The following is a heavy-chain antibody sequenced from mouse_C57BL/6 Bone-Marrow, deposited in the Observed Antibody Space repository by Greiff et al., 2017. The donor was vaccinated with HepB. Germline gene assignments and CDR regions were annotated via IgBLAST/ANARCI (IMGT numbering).Heavy chain of an antibody. CDR3: ARDRGNGRGLDY. CDR2: ISDGGSYT. D-gene: IGHD1-1*01. V-gene: IGHV5-4*02. CDR1: GFTFSDYY. J-gene: IGHJ2*01. Sequence: EVKVVESGGGLVKPGGSLKLSCAASGFTFSDYYMYWVRQTPEKRLEWVATISDGGSYTYYPDSVKGRFTISRDNAKNNLYLQMSSLKSEDTAMYYCARDRGNGRGLDYWGQGTTLTVSS.